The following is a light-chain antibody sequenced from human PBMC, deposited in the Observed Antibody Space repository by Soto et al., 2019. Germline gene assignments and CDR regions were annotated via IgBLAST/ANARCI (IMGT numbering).Light chain of an antibody. Sequence: LTQPPSVSGAPGQRVTISCTGSSSNIGAGYDVHWYQQLPGIAPQLLIYGTSNRPSGVPDRFSGSKSGTSASLAITGLQAEDEADYYCQSYDSSLSGWVFGGGTKVTVL. CDR2: GTS. CDR3: QSYDSSLSGWV. CDR1: SSNIGAGYD. V-gene: IGLV1-40*01. J-gene: IGLJ3*02.